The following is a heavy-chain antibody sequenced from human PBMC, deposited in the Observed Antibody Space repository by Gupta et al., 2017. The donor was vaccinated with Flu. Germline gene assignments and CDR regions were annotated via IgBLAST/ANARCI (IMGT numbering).Heavy chain of an antibody. J-gene: IGHJ4*02. V-gene: IGHV3-23*01. D-gene: IGHD3-3*01. CDR3: AKASASGFLGWLQYFDD. Sequence: KGLQWVAGISGGGDKTYYADSVKGRCTISRKNSKNTLYLQMNSLQVEDTATYFCAKASASGFLGWLQYFDDWGQGTLVTVSS. CDR2: ISGGGDKT.